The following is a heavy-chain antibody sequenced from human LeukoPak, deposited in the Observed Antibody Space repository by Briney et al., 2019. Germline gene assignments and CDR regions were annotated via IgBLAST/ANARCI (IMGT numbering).Heavy chain of an antibody. V-gene: IGHV4-39*07. D-gene: IGHD2-2*02. CDR1: GGSISSSSYY. CDR3: ARDEPAAIFHYYYGMDV. Sequence: SETLSLTCTVSGGSISSSSYYWGWIRQPPGKGLEWIGSIYYSGSTYYNPSLKSRVTISVDTSKNQFSLKLSSVTAADTAVYYCARDEPAAIFHYYYGMDVWGQGTTVTVSS. J-gene: IGHJ6*02. CDR2: IYYSGST.